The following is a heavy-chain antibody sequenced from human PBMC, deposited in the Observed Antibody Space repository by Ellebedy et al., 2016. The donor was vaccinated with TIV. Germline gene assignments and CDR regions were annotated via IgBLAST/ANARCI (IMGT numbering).Heavy chain of an antibody. J-gene: IGHJ4*02. D-gene: IGHD2-2*01. CDR2: IRSFDDST. CDR3: AKGALSVPAADDY. Sequence: GESLKISXAASGFTFSGVATTWVRQAPGKGLQWVSSIRSFDDSTYYADSVKGRFTISRDNSKNTLYLQMNSLREEDTAVYYCAKGALSVPAADDYWGQGTLVTVSS. V-gene: IGHV3-23*01. CDR1: GFTFSGVA.